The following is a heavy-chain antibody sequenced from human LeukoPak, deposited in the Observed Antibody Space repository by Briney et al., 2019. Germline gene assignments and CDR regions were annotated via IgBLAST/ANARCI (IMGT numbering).Heavy chain of an antibody. CDR2: ISSSGSTI. Sequence: PGGSLRLSCAASGFTFSDYYMSWIRQAPGKGLEWVSYISSSGSTIYYADSVKGRFTISGDNAKNSLYLQMNSLRAEDTAVYYCARGAYSSSWYGYYGMDVWGQGTTVTVSS. CDR1: GFTFSDYY. D-gene: IGHD6-13*01. V-gene: IGHV3-11*01. CDR3: ARGAYSSSWYGYYGMDV. J-gene: IGHJ6*02.